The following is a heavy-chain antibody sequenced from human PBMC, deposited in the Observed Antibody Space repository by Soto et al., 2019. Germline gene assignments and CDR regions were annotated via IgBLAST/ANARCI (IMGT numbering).Heavy chain of an antibody. J-gene: IGHJ6*02. CDR3: ARGLYYDDSSGYYYAGLMHX. Sequence: GGSLRLTFAASGFTFSNYSMNWVRQAPGKGLEWVSTINSSSSYIYYAESVKGRFTISRDNAKNSLYLQMNSLRAEDTAVYYCARGLYYDDSSGYYYAGLMHXWGQGTMVTVS. CDR1: GFTFSNYS. CDR2: INSSSSYI. D-gene: IGHD3-22*01. V-gene: IGHV3-21*01.